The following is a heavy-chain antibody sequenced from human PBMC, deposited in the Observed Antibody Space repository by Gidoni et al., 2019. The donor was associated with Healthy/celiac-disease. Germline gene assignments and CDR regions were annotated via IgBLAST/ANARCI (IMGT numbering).Heavy chain of an antibody. CDR1: GFPSSSYA. D-gene: IGHD2-2*01. CDR3: AKDCVNIVVVPAPQATWFDP. V-gene: IGHV3-23*01. Sequence: EVQLLESGGGLVQPGGSMRLSCAASGFPSSSYARSWVRQAPGKGLEWVSAISGSGCSTYFADSVKGRFTISRDNSKNTLYLQMNSLRAEDTAVYYCAKDCVNIVVVPAPQATWFDPWGQGTLVTVSS. J-gene: IGHJ5*02. CDR2: ISGSGCST.